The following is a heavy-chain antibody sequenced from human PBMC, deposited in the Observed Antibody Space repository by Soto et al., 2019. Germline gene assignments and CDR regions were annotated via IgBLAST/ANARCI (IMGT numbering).Heavy chain of an antibody. CDR2: VYWNDDK. D-gene: IGHD2-15*01. J-gene: IGHJ6*02. CDR1: GFSLSTNGVG. V-gene: IGHV2-5*01. CDR3: AHYTVAHPLKYGMDV. Sequence: SGPTLVNPTHTLTLTCTFSGFSLSTNGVGVGWVRQPPGKALEWLALVYWNDDKRYSPSLKSRLTITKDTSKNQVVLTMTNMDPVDTATYYCAHYTVAHPLKYGMDVWGQGTTVTVSS.